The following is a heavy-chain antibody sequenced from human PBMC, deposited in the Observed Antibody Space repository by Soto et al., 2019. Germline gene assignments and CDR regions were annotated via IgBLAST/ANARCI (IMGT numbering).Heavy chain of an antibody. D-gene: IGHD2-2*01. CDR1: GFTFSSYA. CDR2: ISGSGGRT. Sequence: PGGSLRLSCAASGFTFSSYAMSWVRQAPGKGLEWVSAISGSGGRTYYADSVKGRFTISRDNSKNTLYLQMNSLRAEDTAVYYCARDKGSSSWHSFDYWGQGTLVTVSS. V-gene: IGHV3-23*01. CDR3: ARDKGSSSWHSFDY. J-gene: IGHJ4*02.